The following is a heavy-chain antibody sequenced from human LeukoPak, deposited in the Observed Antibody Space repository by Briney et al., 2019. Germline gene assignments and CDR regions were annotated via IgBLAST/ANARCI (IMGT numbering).Heavy chain of an antibody. V-gene: IGHV5-51*01. CDR3: ARCTVGVDDFHI. CDR2: IYPGDSDT. J-gene: IGHJ3*02. CDR1: GYSFTNYC. Sequence: GESLKISCKGSGYSFTNYCIGWVRQRPGKGLEGMGIIYPGDSDTRYSPSFQGQVSISADKSISTAYLPWRSLKASDTAMYHCARCTVGVDDFHIWGQGTMVTVSS. D-gene: IGHD2-15*01.